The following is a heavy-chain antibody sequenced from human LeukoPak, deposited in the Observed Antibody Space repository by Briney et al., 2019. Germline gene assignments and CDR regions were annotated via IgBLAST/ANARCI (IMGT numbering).Heavy chain of an antibody. D-gene: IGHD4-17*01. Sequence: GASVKVSCKASGYTFTSYDINWVRQATGQGLEWMGGIIPIFGTANYAQKFQGRVTITADESTSTAYMELSSLRSEDTAVYYCARPSYGDYDPYDYWGQGTLVTVSS. V-gene: IGHV1-69*13. J-gene: IGHJ4*02. CDR3: ARPSYGDYDPYDY. CDR1: GYTFTSYD. CDR2: IIPIFGTA.